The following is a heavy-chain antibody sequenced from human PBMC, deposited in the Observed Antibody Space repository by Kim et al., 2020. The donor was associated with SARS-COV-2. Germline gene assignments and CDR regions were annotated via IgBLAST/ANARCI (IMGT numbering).Heavy chain of an antibody. Sequence: GGSLRLSCAASGFTFSSYAMSWVRQAPGKGLEWVSAISGSGGSTYYADSVKGRFTISRDNSKNTLYLQMNSLRAEDTAVYYCAIPPTYYDILTGYYSTRVDYWGQGTLVTVSS. V-gene: IGHV3-23*01. D-gene: IGHD3-9*01. J-gene: IGHJ4*02. CDR1: GFTFSSYA. CDR3: AIPPTYYDILTGYYSTRVDY. CDR2: ISGSGGST.